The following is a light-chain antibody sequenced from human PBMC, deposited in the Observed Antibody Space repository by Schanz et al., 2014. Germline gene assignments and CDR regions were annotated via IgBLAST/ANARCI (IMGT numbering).Light chain of an antibody. V-gene: IGLV1-44*01. CDR3: SSYTTTTWRV. CDR1: ISNIGSNT. CDR2: TNN. J-gene: IGLJ3*02. Sequence: QSVLTQPPSASGTPGQTVTISCSGDISNIGSNTVNWYQQLPGTAPKLLIYTNNQRPSGVPDRFSGSKSGTSASLAITGLQAEDEGDYYCSSYTTTTWRVFGGGTKLTVL.